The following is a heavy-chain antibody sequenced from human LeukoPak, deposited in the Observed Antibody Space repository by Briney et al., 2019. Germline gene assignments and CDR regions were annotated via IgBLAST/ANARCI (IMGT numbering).Heavy chain of an antibody. J-gene: IGHJ4*02. Sequence: SVKVSCKASGGTFSSYAISWVRQAPGQGLEWMGGIIPIFGTANYAQKFQGRVTITADESTSTAYMELSSLRSEDTAVYHCARAPYPVGDGDYENYWGQGTLVTVSS. CDR2: IIPIFGTA. CDR3: ARAPYPVGDGDYENY. D-gene: IGHD4-17*01. V-gene: IGHV1-69*13. CDR1: GGTFSSYA.